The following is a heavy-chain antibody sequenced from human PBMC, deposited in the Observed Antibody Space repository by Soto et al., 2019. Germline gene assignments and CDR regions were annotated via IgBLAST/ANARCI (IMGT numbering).Heavy chain of an antibody. D-gene: IGHD1-26*01. Sequence: SETLSLTCAVSGGSVGSRPYYWSWIRQPPGKGLEWIGYVAYTGTTNYNPSLKSRVTISVDPSKNQVSLKLTSVTAADTAVYYCAMAGIYRYFDYWGHGIRVTVAS. CDR3: AMAGIYRYFDY. J-gene: IGHJ4*01. CDR2: VAYTGTT. V-gene: IGHV4-61*01. CDR1: GGSVGSRPYY.